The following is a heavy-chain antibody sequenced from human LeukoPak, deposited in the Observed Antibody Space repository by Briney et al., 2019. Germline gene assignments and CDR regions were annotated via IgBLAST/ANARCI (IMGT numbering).Heavy chain of an antibody. CDR1: GFTFSSYA. D-gene: IGHD6-19*01. J-gene: IGHJ4*02. CDR3: AKDLYPYSSGWSKYYFDY. V-gene: IGHV3-23*01. CDR2: ISGSGGST. Sequence: PGGSLRLSCAASGFTFSSYAMSWVRQAPGKGLEWVSAISGSGGSTYYADSVKGRFTISRDNSKNTLYLQMNSLRAEDTAVYYCAKDLYPYSSGWSKYYFDYWGQGTLVTVSS.